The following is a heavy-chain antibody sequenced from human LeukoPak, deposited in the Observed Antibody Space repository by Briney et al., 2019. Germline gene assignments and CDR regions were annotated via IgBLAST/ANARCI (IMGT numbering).Heavy chain of an antibody. J-gene: IGHJ6*03. CDR3: ARLSDYDVDTSHYMDV. V-gene: IGHV4-59*01. D-gene: IGHD3-22*01. CDR2: VYDNGDT. CDR1: GASISGYL. Sequence: PSETLSLTCTVSGASISGYLWTWIRQPPGKGLEWIGYVYDNGDTKYHPSFTGRVSISVDVSKNQFSLKLTSVLAADTADYFCARLSDYDVDTSHYMDVWGKGTAVTVSS.